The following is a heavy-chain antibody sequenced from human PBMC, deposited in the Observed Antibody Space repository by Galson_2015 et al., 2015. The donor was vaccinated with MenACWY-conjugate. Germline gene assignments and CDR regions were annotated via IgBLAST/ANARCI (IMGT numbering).Heavy chain of an antibody. CDR3: TKVHIPGASGRYND. Sequence: SVKVSCKASGYKFTSYYMHWVRQVPGQGLEWMGMINPSGGSTSYGQKFQGRLTMTRDTSTSTVYMELSSLRSEDTAVYYCTKVHIPGASGRYNDWGQGTLVIVSS. V-gene: IGHV1-46*03. J-gene: IGHJ4*02. D-gene: IGHD1-26*01. CDR1: GYKFTSYY. CDR2: INPSGGST.